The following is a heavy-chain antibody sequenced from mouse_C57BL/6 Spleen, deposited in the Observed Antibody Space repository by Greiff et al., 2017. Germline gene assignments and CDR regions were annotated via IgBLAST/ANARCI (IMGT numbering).Heavy chain of an antibody. Sequence: QVHVKQSGAELAKPGASVKLSCKASGYTFTSYWMHWVKQRPGQGLEWIGYINPSSGYTKYNQKFKDKATLTADKSSSTAYMQLSSLTYEDSAVYYCARSRAQAYLYAMDYWGQGTSVTVSS. CDR2: INPSSGYT. D-gene: IGHD3-2*02. CDR3: ARSRAQAYLYAMDY. CDR1: GYTFTSYW. V-gene: IGHV1-7*01. J-gene: IGHJ4*01.